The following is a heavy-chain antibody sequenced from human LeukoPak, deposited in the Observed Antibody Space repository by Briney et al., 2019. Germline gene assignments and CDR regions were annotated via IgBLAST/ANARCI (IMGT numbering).Heavy chain of an antibody. Sequence: GGSLRLSCAASGFTFINAWMAWVRQAPGKGLEWVSYISSSGSTIYYADSVKGRFTISRDNAKNSLFLQMNSLRAEDTAVYYCARDSSGWYHWFDPWGQGTLVTVSS. V-gene: IGHV3-48*04. CDR1: GFTFINAW. J-gene: IGHJ5*02. D-gene: IGHD6-19*01. CDR3: ARDSSGWYHWFDP. CDR2: ISSSGSTI.